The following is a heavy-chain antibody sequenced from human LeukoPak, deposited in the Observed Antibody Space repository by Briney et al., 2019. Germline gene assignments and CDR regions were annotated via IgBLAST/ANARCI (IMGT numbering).Heavy chain of an antibody. CDR1: GGSISSSSYY. J-gene: IGHJ5*02. CDR2: IYYSGST. V-gene: IGHV4-39*07. CDR3: ARGVVRGKNWFDP. D-gene: IGHD3-10*01. Sequence: SETLSLTCTVSGGSISSSSYYWGWIRQPPGKGLEWIGSIYYSGSTYYNPSLKSRVTISVDTSKNQFSLKLSSVTAADTAIYYCARGVVRGKNWFDPWGQGTLVTVSS.